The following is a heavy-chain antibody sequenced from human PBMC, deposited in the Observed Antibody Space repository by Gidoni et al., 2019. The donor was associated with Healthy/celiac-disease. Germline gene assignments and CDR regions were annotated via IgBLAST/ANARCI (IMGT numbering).Heavy chain of an antibody. CDR1: GGTFSSSA. CDR3: ARDFRSRYYDSSGYLYWYFDL. Sequence: QVQLVQSGAEVKKPGSSVRVSCKASGGTFSSSAISWVRQAPGQGLDGMGGIIPIFGTANYAQKFQGRVTITADESTSTAYMELSSLRSEDTAVYYCARDFRSRYYDSSGYLYWYFDLWGRGTLVTVSS. J-gene: IGHJ2*01. D-gene: IGHD3-22*01. V-gene: IGHV1-69*01. CDR2: IIPIFGTA.